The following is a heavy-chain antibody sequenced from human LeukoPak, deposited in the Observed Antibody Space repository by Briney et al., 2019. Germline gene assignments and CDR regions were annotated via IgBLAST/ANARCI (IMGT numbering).Heavy chain of an antibody. J-gene: IGHJ4*02. V-gene: IGHV4-4*07. CDR3: AKVGNNYVFDS. CDR2: IYADVAT. Sequence: SETLSLTCTVSGASINTYYWSWIRQRAGKRLEWIGRIYADVATNYNSSLKSRVTMSVDTSKNQFSLKLDSPTAADTAVYYCAKVGNNYVFDSWGQGTLVTVSS. CDR1: GASINTYY. D-gene: IGHD1/OR15-1a*01.